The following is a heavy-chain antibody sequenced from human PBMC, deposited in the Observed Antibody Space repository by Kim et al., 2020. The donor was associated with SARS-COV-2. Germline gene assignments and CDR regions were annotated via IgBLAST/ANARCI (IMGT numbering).Heavy chain of an antibody. J-gene: IGHJ5*02. V-gene: IGHV4-59*13. D-gene: IGHD6-13*01. CDR2: IYYSGGT. CDR1: GGSISSYY. Sequence: SESLSLTCTVSGGSISSYYWSWIRQPPGKGLEWVGYIYYSGGTTYNPSLKTRVTISVATSKNQFSLRLSSVTAADTAVYYCASAPGAGYYSGYSSSWFDPWGQGTLVTVSS. CDR3: ASAPGAGYYSGYSSSWFDP.